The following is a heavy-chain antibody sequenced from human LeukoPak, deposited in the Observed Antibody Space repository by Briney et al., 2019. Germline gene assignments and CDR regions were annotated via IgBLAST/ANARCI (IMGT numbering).Heavy chain of an antibody. CDR1: GGTFSSYA. CDR3: ATAGNDFWSGYLGY. Sequence: ASVKVSCKASGGTFSSYAISWVRQAPGKGLEWMGGFDPEDGETIYAQKFQGRVTMTEDTSTDTAYMELSSLRSEDTAVYYCATAGNDFWSGYLGYWGQGTLVTVSS. CDR2: FDPEDGET. D-gene: IGHD3-3*01. J-gene: IGHJ4*02. V-gene: IGHV1-24*01.